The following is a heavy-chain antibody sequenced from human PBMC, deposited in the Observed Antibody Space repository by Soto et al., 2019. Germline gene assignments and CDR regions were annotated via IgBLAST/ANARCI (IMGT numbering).Heavy chain of an antibody. V-gene: IGHV3-33*01. CDR1: GFTFSSYG. J-gene: IGHJ4*02. Sequence: GGSLRLSCAASGFTFSSYGMHWVRQAPGKGLEWVAVIWYDGSNKYYADSVKGRFTISRDNSKNTLYLQMNSLRAEDTAVYYCARGYYGDFHDFDYWGQGTLVTVSS. D-gene: IGHD4-17*01. CDR3: ARGYYGDFHDFDY. CDR2: IWYDGSNK.